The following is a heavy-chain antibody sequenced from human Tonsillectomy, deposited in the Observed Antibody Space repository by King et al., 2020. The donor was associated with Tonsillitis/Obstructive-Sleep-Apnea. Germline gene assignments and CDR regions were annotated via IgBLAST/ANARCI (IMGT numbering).Heavy chain of an antibody. CDR1: GGSFSGYY. V-gene: IGHV4-34*01. Sequence: VQLQEWGAGLLKPSETLSLTCAVYGGSFSGYYWSWIRQHPGKGLEWIGEIRHSGSTNYNPALKSRVTISVDTSRNQVSLRLASITAADTAVFYLAKGGLAHDAFDIWGKATMVTVSS. J-gene: IGHJ3*02. CDR2: IRHSGST. CDR3: AKGGLAHDAFDI.